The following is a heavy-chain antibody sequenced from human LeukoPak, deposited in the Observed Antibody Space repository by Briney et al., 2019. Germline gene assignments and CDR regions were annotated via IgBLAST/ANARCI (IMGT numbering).Heavy chain of an antibody. J-gene: IGHJ4*02. Sequence: GGSLRLSCAASGFTFSSFEMNWVRQAPGKGLEWVSYISSSGSTIYYADSVKGRFTISRDNAKNSLYLQMNSLRAEDTAVYYCARGSDYYDFWSGDWGQGTLVTVSS. D-gene: IGHD3-3*01. CDR1: GFTFSSFE. CDR2: ISSSGSTI. CDR3: ARGSDYYDFWSGD. V-gene: IGHV3-48*03.